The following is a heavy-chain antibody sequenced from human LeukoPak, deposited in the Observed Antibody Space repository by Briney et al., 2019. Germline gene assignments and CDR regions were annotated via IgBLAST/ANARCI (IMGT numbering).Heavy chain of an antibody. Sequence: GGSLRLSCVASGFTFGNYWMHWVRQAPGKGLVWVSRITNDGSSTSYADSVEGRFTISRDNAKNTLYLQMNSLRAEDTAVYYCTRFVGSSTSLIDYWGQGTLVTVSS. J-gene: IGHJ4*02. CDR2: ITNDGSST. CDR3: TRFVGSSTSLIDY. CDR1: GFTFGNYW. D-gene: IGHD2-2*01. V-gene: IGHV3-74*01.